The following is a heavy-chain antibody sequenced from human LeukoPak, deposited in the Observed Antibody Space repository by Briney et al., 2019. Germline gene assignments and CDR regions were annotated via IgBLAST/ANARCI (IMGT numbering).Heavy chain of an antibody. CDR1: GGSISSYY. Sequence: PSETLSLTCTVSGGSISSYYWSWIRQPPGKGLEWIGYIYYSGSTNYNPSLKSRVTISVDTSKNQFSLKLSSVTAADTAVYYCAREKHDSLYYYYYYMDVWGKGTTVTVS. J-gene: IGHJ6*03. D-gene: IGHD2-15*01. V-gene: IGHV4-59*01. CDR2: IYYSGST. CDR3: AREKHDSLYYYYYYMDV.